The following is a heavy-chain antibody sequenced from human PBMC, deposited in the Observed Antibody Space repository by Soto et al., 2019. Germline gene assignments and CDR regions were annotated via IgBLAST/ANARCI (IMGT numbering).Heavy chain of an antibody. CDR3: ARTYYDFWSGYPEGPVWFDP. D-gene: IGHD3-3*01. Sequence: SETLSPTCTVSGCSISGYYWSWIRQPPGKGLEWIGYIYYSGSTNYNPSLKSRVTISVDTSKNQFSLKLSSVTAADTAVYYCARTYYDFWSGYPEGPVWFDPWGQGTLVTVSS. V-gene: IGHV4-59*01. J-gene: IGHJ5*02. CDR2: IYYSGST. CDR1: GCSISGYY.